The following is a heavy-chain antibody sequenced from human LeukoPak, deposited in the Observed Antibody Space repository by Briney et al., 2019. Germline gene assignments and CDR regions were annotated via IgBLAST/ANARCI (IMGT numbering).Heavy chain of an antibody. V-gene: IGHV1-2*02. J-gene: IGHJ1*01. D-gene: IGHD3-22*01. CDR2: INLNSGGT. CDR3: ARDGVGYYDSSGYYYFQH. CDR1: GYTFTGYY. Sequence: GVSVKVSCKASGYTFTGYYMHWVRQAPGQGLEWMGWINLNSGGTNYAQKLQGRVTMTRDTSISTAYMELSRLRSDDTAVYYCARDGVGYYDSSGYYYFQHWGQGTLVTVSS.